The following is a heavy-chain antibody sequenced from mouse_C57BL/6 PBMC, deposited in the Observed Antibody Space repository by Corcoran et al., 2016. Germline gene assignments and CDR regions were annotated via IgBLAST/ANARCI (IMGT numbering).Heavy chain of an antibody. CDR1: GYSFTDYN. Sequence: EFQLQQYGPELVKAGASVKISCKASGYSFTDYNMNWVKQSNGKSLEWIGVINPNYGTTSYNQKFKGKATLTVDQSSSTAYMQLNSLTSEDSAVYYCARSYYGSSYEDAMDYWGQGTSVTVSS. D-gene: IGHD1-1*01. J-gene: IGHJ4*01. CDR2: INPNYGTT. V-gene: IGHV1-39*01. CDR3: ARSYYGSSYEDAMDY.